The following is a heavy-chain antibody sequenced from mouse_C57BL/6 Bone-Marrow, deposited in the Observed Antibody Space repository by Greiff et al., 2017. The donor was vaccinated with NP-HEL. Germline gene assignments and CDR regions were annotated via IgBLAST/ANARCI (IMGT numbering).Heavy chain of an antibody. CDR2: IRSKSNNYAT. Sequence: EVKVVESGGGLVQPKGSLKLSCAASGFSFNTYAMNWVRQAPGKGLEWVARIRSKSNNYATYYADSVKDRFTISRDDSESMLYLQMNNLKTEDTAMYYCVRQNGAWFAYWGQGTLVTVSA. J-gene: IGHJ3*01. CDR3: VRQNGAWFAY. V-gene: IGHV10-1*01. CDR1: GFSFNTYA.